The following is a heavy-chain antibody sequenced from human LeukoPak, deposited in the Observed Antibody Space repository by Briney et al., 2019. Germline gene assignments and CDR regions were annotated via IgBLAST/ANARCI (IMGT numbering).Heavy chain of an antibody. CDR3: ARGSYYDYSGFDH. Sequence: ASVKVSCKASGGTFSSYAISWVRQAPGQGLEWMGWISAYKGQTNYAQKLQGRDTMTTDTSTTTAYMELRSLRSDDTVVYYCARGSYYDYSGFDHWGQGTLVTVSS. V-gene: IGHV1-18*01. CDR2: ISAYKGQT. D-gene: IGHD3-22*01. CDR1: GGTFSSYA. J-gene: IGHJ5*02.